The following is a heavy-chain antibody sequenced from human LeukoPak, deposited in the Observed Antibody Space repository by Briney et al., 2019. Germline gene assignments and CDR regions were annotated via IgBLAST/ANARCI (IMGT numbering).Heavy chain of an antibody. J-gene: IGHJ4*02. V-gene: IGHV1-69*13. CDR3: ARGPLYSSGWYWDY. CDR1: VYTFTTHY. CDR2: IIPIFGTA. Sequence: VKVSSKASVYTFTTHYIYWVRQAPGQGLEWMGGIIPIFGTANYAQKFQGRVTITADESTSTAYMELSSLRSEDTAVYYCARGPLYSSGWYWDYWGQGTLLTVSS. D-gene: IGHD6-19*01.